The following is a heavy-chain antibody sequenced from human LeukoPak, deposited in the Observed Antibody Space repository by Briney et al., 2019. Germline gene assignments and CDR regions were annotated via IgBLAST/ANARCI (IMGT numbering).Heavy chain of an antibody. Sequence: SETLSLTCTVSGGSISSSSYYWGWIRQPPGKGLEWIGSLYHSGGTHYNPSLKSRVTMSADTSKNQFSLKLSSVTAAGTAVYYCARHLYSSGPGPFDYWGQGTLVTVSS. D-gene: IGHD5-12*01. CDR3: ARHLYSSGPGPFDY. CDR1: GGSISSSSYY. CDR2: LYHSGGT. V-gene: IGHV4-39*01. J-gene: IGHJ4*02.